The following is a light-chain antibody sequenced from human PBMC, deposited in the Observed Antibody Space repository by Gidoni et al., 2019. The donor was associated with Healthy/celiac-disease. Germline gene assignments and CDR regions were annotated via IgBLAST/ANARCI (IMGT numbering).Light chain of an antibody. CDR3: MQALQTPYT. J-gene: IGKJ2*01. CDR1: QSLLHSNGYNY. V-gene: IGKV2-28*01. Sequence: DIVMTQSPLSLPVTPGEPASISCRSSQSLLHSNGYNYLDGYLKTPGQSPQLLIYLGSNRDSGVTDSLSGSRSGTDFTLNISRVESEDVGVYYCMQALQTPYTFXQXTKLEIK. CDR2: LGS.